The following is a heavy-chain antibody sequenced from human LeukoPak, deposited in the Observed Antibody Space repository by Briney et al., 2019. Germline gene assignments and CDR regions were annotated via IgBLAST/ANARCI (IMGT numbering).Heavy chain of an antibody. V-gene: IGHV3-7*01. J-gene: IGHJ4*02. CDR3: AKERWLQSGFDY. D-gene: IGHD5-24*01. Sequence: GGSLRLSCAPSGFTFSSYWMSWVRQALGKGLEWVANIKQDGSEKYYVDSVKGRFTISRDNAKNSLYLQMNSLRAEDTAVYYCAKERWLQSGFDYWGQGTLVTVSS. CDR1: GFTFSSYW. CDR2: IKQDGSEK.